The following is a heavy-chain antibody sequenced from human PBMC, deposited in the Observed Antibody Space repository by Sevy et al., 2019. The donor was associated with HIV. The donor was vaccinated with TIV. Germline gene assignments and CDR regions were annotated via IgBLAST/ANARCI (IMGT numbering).Heavy chain of an antibody. CDR2: IYYSGST. J-gene: IGHJ5*02. D-gene: IGHD2-2*01. V-gene: IGHV4-59*12. CDR3: ARSPPVVVVPGAPSWFDP. Sequence: SETLSLTCTVSGASISSYSWSWIRQPPGKGLEWIGYIYYSGSTNYNPSLKSRVTISVDTSKKQFSLKLNSVTAVDSAVYFCARSPPVVVVPGAPSWFDPWGQGTLVTVSS. CDR1: GASISSYS.